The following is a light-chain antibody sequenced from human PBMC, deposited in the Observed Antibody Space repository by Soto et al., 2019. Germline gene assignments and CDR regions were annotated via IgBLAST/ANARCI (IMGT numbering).Light chain of an antibody. CDR3: QQYDDWPIT. CDR1: QSVSSY. V-gene: IGKV3-15*01. J-gene: IGKJ5*01. Sequence: EIVMTHSPATLSVSPGETATLSCRASQSVSSYLAWYQEKPGRAPRLLIHDSSTRAAGIPARISGSGSGTDFTLTISSLQSEDLAIYYCQQYDDWPITFGQGTRLEIK. CDR2: DSS.